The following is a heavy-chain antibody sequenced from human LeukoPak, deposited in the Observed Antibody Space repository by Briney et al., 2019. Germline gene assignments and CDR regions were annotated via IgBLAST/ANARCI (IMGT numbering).Heavy chain of an antibody. V-gene: IGHV1-18*01. CDR3: ARVRPYCGGECYSNKHYYFYSMDV. Sequence: ASVKVSCKASGYTFTSYDISWVRQAPGQGLEWMGWISAYNGNTNYAQKLQGRVTMTTDTSTSTAYMELRSLRSDDTAVYYCARVRPYCGGECYSNKHYYFYSMDVWGKGTTVTISS. CDR2: ISAYNGNT. D-gene: IGHD2-21*01. CDR1: GYTFTSYD. J-gene: IGHJ6*03.